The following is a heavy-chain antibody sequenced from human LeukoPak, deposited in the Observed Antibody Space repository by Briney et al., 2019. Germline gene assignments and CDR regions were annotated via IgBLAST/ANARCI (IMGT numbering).Heavy chain of an antibody. CDR3: ARDTKGRIAVAGTLGYYFDY. Sequence: GRSLRLSCAASGFTFSSYAMHWVRQAPGKGLEWVAVISYDGSNKYAADSVKRRFTSSRDNSKNTLYLQMNSLRAEDTAVYYCARDTKGRIAVAGTLGYYFDYWGQGTLVTVSS. J-gene: IGHJ4*02. CDR1: GFTFSSYA. CDR2: ISYDGSNK. V-gene: IGHV3-30*04. D-gene: IGHD6-19*01.